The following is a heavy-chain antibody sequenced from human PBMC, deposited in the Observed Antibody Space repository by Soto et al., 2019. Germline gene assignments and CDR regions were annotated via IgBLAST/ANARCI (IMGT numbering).Heavy chain of an antibody. Sequence: GGSLRLSCAASGFTFNNYAMTWVRQAPGKGLEWVSAISGTGDDTYYADSVKGRFTISRDNSKNTMYLQMNSLRAGDTAVYYCASPKVTGGWSSDYWGHGTLVTVSS. CDR2: ISGTGDDT. CDR3: ASPKVTGGWSSDY. D-gene: IGHD6-19*01. CDR1: GFTFNNYA. V-gene: IGHV3-23*01. J-gene: IGHJ4*01.